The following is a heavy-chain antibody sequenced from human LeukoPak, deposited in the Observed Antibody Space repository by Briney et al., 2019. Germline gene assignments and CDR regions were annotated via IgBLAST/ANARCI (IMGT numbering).Heavy chain of an antibody. CDR3: ARERKGAFDI. CDR1: GFTFSSYA. Sequence: PGGSLRLSCAASGFTFSSYAMSWVRQAPGKGLEWVSSISFNDYSTFYADSVKGRFTISRDNSKNTLYLQMNSLRAEDTAVYYCARERKGAFDIWGQGTMVTVSS. CDR2: ISFNDYST. J-gene: IGHJ3*02. V-gene: IGHV3-23*01.